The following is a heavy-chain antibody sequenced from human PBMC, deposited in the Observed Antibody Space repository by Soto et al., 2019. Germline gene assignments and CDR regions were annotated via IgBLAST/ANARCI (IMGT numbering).Heavy chain of an antibody. D-gene: IGHD3-3*01. J-gene: IGHJ4*02. CDR2: IYYSGST. CDR3: AKDCQHSDVWSDYFDY. V-gene: IGHV4-59*01. CDR1: GGSIRSYY. Sequence: PSETLSLTCTASGGSIRSYYLSWIRQPPGKGLEWIGYIYYSGSTNYNPALKSRVTISADTSKNQFSLKLSSVTAADTAVYYCAKDCQHSDVWSDYFDYLPQGTL.